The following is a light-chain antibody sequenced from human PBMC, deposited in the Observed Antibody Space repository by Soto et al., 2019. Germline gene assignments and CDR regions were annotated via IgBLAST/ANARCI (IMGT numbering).Light chain of an antibody. Sequence: QSALTQPASESGSPGQSITISCTGTSGDVGAYKHVSWYQQHPGKAPKLTIYEVSNRPSGVSHRFSGSKSGNTASLTISGLQAEDEADYFCSSYTTSRTYVFGTGTKLTVL. CDR2: EVS. J-gene: IGLJ1*01. CDR3: SSYTTSRTYV. CDR1: SGDVGAYKH. V-gene: IGLV2-14*01.